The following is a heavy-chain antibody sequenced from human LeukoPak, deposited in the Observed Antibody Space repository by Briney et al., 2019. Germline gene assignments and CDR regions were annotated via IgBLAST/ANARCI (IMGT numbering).Heavy chain of an antibody. Sequence: GGSLRLSCEASGFTFSSYWMHWVRQSPGKGLMWVSRINSDGSATTYADFVKGRFTISRDNAKNTVYLQMNSLRVDDTGIYYCERDYGAWGQGTVVTVSS. D-gene: IGHD4/OR15-4a*01. CDR2: INSDGSAT. V-gene: IGHV3-74*03. J-gene: IGHJ5*02. CDR3: ERDYGA. CDR1: GFTFSSYW.